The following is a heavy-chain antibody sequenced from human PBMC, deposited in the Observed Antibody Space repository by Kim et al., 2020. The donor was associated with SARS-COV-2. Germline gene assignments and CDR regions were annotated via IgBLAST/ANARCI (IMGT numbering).Heavy chain of an antibody. Sequence: SETLSLTCTVSGGSISSGDYYWSWIRQPPGKGLEWIGYIYYSGSTYYNPSLKSRVTISVDTSKNQFSLKLSSVTAADTAVYYCARDRDVQGGGSGRSRRTTNSILGLYGYYYYMDVWGKGTTVTVSS. CDR1: GGSISSGDYY. V-gene: IGHV4-30-4*01. CDR3: ARDRDVQGGGSGRSRRTTNSILGLYGYYYYMDV. D-gene: IGHD6-19*01. CDR2: IYYSGST. J-gene: IGHJ6*03.